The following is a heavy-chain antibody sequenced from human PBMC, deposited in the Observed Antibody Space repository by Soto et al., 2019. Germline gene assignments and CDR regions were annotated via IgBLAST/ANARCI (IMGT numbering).Heavy chain of an antibody. Sequence: SVKVSCKASGFTFTSSAVQWVRQARGQRLEWIGWIVVGSGNTNYAQKFQERVTITRDMSTSTAYMELSSLRSEDTAVYYCAAGFYYDSSGYFYYYYGMDVWGQGTTVTVS. J-gene: IGHJ6*02. V-gene: IGHV1-58*01. CDR3: AAGFYYDSSGYFYYYYGMDV. CDR2: IVVGSGNT. D-gene: IGHD3-22*01. CDR1: GFTFTSSA.